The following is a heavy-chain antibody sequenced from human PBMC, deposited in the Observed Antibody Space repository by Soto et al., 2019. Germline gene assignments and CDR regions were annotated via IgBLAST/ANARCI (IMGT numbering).Heavy chain of an antibody. J-gene: IGHJ4*02. CDR2: ISYDGSNK. CDR3: ARGWTGVYSGSYLGY. D-gene: IGHD1-26*01. CDR1: GFTFSSYA. V-gene: IGHV3-30-3*01. Sequence: QVQLVESGGGVVQPGRSLRLSCAASGFTFSSYAMHWVRQAPGKGLEWVAVISYDGSNKYYADSVKGRFTISRDNSKNTLYLQMTSLRAEDTAVYYCARGWTGVYSGSYLGYWGQGTLVTVSS.